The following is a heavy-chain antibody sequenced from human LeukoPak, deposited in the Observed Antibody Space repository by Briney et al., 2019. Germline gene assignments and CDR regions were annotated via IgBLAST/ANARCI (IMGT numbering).Heavy chain of an antibody. CDR2: MNPSGGNT. CDR3: ARGCSGGSCNGMDV. V-gene: IGHV1-8*01. D-gene: IGHD2-15*01. J-gene: IGHJ6*02. CDR1: GYTFTSYD. Sequence: ASVRVSCKASGYTFTSYDINWVRQAPGLGREWMGWMNPSGGNTDYAQKFLGRVTMTRDTSIRTAYMEVSNLRSEGTAVYYCARGCSGGSCNGMDVWGQGTTVTVSS.